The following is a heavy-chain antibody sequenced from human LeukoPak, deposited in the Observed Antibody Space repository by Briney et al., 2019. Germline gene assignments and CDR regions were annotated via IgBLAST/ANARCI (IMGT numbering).Heavy chain of an antibody. CDR2: ITTGSDI. V-gene: IGHV3-21*01. J-gene: IGHJ4*02. CDR1: GFTFSSYA. D-gene: IGHD1-26*01. Sequence: GGSLRLSCAASGFTFSSYAMNWVRQAPGRGLEWVSSITTGSDIYYADSVKGRFTISRDNAKNSLYLDMNSLGAEDTAVYYCARQFGGSYGYWGQGVLVAVSS. CDR3: ARQFGGSYGY.